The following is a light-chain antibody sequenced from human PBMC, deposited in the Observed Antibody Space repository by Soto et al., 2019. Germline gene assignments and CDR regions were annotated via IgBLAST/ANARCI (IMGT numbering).Light chain of an antibody. CDR2: DAS. CDR3: QQRSNWPPLT. Sequence: EIVLTQSPATLSLSPGERATLSCRASQSASSYLAWYQQKPGQAPRLLIYDASNRATGVPARFSGSGSGTDFTLTISSLEPEDFAVYYCQQRSNWPPLTFGGGTKVEIK. V-gene: IGKV3-11*01. CDR1: QSASSY. J-gene: IGKJ4*01.